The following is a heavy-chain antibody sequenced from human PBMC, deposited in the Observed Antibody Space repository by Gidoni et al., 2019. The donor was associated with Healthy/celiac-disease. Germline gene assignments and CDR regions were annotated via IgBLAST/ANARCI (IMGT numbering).Heavy chain of an antibody. CDR2: VSWNGSRT. CDR1: GFTFSNSD. CDR3: VIGIFGVVIMVPYYYYYMDV. V-gene: IGHV3-35*01. J-gene: IGHJ6*03. D-gene: IGHD3-3*01. Sequence: EVQLVESGGGLVQPGGSLRLSCAASGFTFSNSDMNWVHQAPGKGLEWVSGVSWNGSRTHYADSVKGRFIISRDNSRNTLYLQTNSLRAEDTAVYYCVIGIFGVVIMVPYYYYYMDVWGKGTTVTVSS.